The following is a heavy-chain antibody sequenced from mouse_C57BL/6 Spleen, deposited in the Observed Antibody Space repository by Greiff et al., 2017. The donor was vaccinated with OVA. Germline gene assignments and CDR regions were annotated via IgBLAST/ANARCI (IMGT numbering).Heavy chain of an antibody. CDR1: GYSITSAY. J-gene: IGHJ1*03. CDR2: ISYSGST. CDR3: ARAYGSNWHSDG. V-gene: IGHV3-8*01. Sequence: VQLQQSGPGLAKPSQTLSLPCSVTGYSITSAYWNWIRKFPGNKLEYMGYISYSGSTYYNPSLKSRISITRDTSKNQYYLQLNSVTTEDTATYYCARAYGSNWHSDGWGTGTPVTVSP. D-gene: IGHD1-1*01.